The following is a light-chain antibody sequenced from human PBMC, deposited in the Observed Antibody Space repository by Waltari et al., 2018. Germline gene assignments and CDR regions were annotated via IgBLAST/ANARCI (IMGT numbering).Light chain of an antibody. J-gene: IGKJ4*01. CDR3: QQSDSFPLS. V-gene: IGKV1-39*01. CDR2: TAS. CDR1: QSITTY. Sequence: DIQLTQSPSSLSASVGDRVTISCQASQSITTYLNWYQKRPGEFPKALIHTASRLQGGVPSRFSGGGAGTDFTLTISRLQPEDFAPYYCQQSDSFPLSFGGGTKVELK.